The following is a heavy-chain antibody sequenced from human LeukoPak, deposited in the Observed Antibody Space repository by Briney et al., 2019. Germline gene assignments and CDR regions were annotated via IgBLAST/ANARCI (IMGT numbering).Heavy chain of an antibody. J-gene: IGHJ5*02. CDR1: GGSISSSSYY. D-gene: IGHD6-13*01. CDR3: ARHGPIGAAAGTGWFDP. Sequence: KPSETLSLTCTVSGGSISSSSYYWGWSRQPPGKGLEWIGSIYYSGSTYYNPSLKSRVTISVDTSKNQFSLKLSSVTAADTAVYYCARHGPIGAAAGTGWFDPWGQGTLVTVSS. CDR2: IYYSGST. V-gene: IGHV4-39*01.